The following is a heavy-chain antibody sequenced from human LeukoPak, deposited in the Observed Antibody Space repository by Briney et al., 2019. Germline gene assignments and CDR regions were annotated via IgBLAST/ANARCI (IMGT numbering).Heavy chain of an antibody. CDR1: GFTFSSYA. Sequence: GGSLRLSCAASGFTFSSYAMSWVRQAPGKGLEWVSAIGGSGGSTYYADSVKGRFTISRDNSKNTLYLQMNSLRAEDTAVYYCAKGLKTVRGYCSGGSCRDYWGQGALVTVSS. CDR3: AKGLKTVRGYCSGGSCRDY. J-gene: IGHJ4*02. CDR2: IGGSGGST. D-gene: IGHD2-15*01. V-gene: IGHV3-23*01.